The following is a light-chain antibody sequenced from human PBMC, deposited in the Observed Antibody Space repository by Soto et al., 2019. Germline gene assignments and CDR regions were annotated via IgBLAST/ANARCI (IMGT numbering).Light chain of an antibody. CDR3: QQYGSALEVT. V-gene: IGKV3-20*01. Sequence: EIVLTQSPGTLSLSPGERATLSCRASQSVSSSYLAWYQQKPGQAPRLLIYGASSRATGIPDRFSGSGSGTDLTLTISRLEPEEVAVYYCQQYGSALEVTFGPGTKVDIK. J-gene: IGKJ3*01. CDR2: GAS. CDR1: QSVSSSY.